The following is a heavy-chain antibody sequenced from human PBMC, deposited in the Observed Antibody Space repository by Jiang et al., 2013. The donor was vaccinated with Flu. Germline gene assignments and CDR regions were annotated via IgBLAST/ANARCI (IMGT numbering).Heavy chain of an antibody. D-gene: IGHD3-22*01. CDR2: IYYSGDT. CDR3: ARAGAPYYYASSAYYFRDYGLDV. V-gene: IGHV4-59*01. CDR1: GDSIRSYF. Sequence: DSGLVKPLRETLSLTCTISGDSIRSYFWNWIRQPPGKGLEWIGYIYYSGDTNYNPSLKSRVTISVDASNNQFSLQLSSVTAADTAVYYCARAGAPYYYASSAYYFRDYGLDV. J-gene: IGHJ6*01.